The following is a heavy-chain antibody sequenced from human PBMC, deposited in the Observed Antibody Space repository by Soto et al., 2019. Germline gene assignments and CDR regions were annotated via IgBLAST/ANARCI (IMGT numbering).Heavy chain of an antibody. Sequence: GGSLRLSCAASGFTFSSYAMSWVRQAPGKGLEWVSAISGSGGSTYYADSVKGRFTTSRDNSKNTLYLQMNSLRAEDTAVYYCAKPAVAGSKMDDAFDIWGQGTMVTVSS. CDR3: AKPAVAGSKMDDAFDI. J-gene: IGHJ3*02. V-gene: IGHV3-23*01. D-gene: IGHD6-19*01. CDR2: ISGSGGST. CDR1: GFTFSSYA.